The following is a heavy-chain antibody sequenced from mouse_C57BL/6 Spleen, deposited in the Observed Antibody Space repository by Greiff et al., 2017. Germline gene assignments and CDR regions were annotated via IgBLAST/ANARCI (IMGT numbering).Heavy chain of an antibody. J-gene: IGHJ1*03. D-gene: IGHD1-1*01. Sequence: EVKLMESGGDLVKPGGSLKLSCAASGFTFSSYGMSWVRQTPDKRLEWVATISSGGSYTYYPDSVKGRFTISRDNAKNTMYLQMSSLKSEDTAMYYCARHQVDWCFDVWGTGTTVTVSS. CDR1: GFTFSSYG. V-gene: IGHV5-6*01. CDR2: ISSGGSYT. CDR3: ARHQVDWCFDV.